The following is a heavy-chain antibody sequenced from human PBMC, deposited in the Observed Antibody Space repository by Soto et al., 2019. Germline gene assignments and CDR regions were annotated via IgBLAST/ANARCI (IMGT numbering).Heavy chain of an antibody. D-gene: IGHD6-13*01. CDR2: IQEDGGAK. CDR3: VRAGSSPTYFDY. CDR1: GFTFGDYW. Sequence: EVQLVESGGGLVQPGGSLRLSCAASGFTFGDYWMTWVRQAPGEGLEWVANIQEDGGAKYYVDSVKGRFTISRDNAKKSLYWQTDSLIVEDTAVYYCVRAGSSPTYFDYWGQGALVTVSS. V-gene: IGHV3-7*05. J-gene: IGHJ4*02.